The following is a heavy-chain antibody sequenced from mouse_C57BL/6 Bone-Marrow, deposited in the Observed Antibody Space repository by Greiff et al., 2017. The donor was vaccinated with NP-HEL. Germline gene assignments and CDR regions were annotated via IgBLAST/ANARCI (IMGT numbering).Heavy chain of an antibody. CDR1: GYTFTSYT. CDR3: ARHPLWSYYYAMDY. J-gene: IGHJ4*01. CDR2: INPSSGYT. V-gene: IGHV1-4*01. D-gene: IGHD1-1*02. Sequence: VQRVESGAELARPGASVKMSCKASGYTFTSYTMHWVKQRPGQGLEWIGYINPSSGYTKYNQKFKDKATLTADKSSSTAYMQLSSLTSEDSAVYYCARHPLWSYYYAMDYWGQGTSVTVSS.